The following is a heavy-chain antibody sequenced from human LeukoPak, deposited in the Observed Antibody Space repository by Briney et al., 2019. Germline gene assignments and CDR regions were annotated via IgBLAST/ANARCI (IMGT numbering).Heavy chain of an antibody. Sequence: SQTLSLTCTVSGGSISSGGYYWSWIRQHPGKGLEWIAYIYYSGSTYYNPSLKSRVTISVDTSKNQFSLKLSSVTAADTAVYYCASGYCSGGSCYRWIDYWGQGTLVTVSS. CDR1: GGSISSGGYY. CDR3: ASGYCSGGSCYRWIDY. CDR2: IYYSGST. D-gene: IGHD2-15*01. J-gene: IGHJ4*02. V-gene: IGHV4-31*03.